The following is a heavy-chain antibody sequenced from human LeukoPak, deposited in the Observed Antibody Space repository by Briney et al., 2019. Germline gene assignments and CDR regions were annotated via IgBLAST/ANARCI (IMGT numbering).Heavy chain of an antibody. D-gene: IGHD2-8*01. Sequence: GESLKISCKASGYSFITYLIGWVRQMPGKGLEWMGIIYPGDSDTRYSPSFQGQVTFSVDKSISTAYLQWSSLEASDTAIYYCARQVNGGNFDYWGQGTLVTISS. J-gene: IGHJ4*02. CDR1: GYSFITYL. V-gene: IGHV5-51*01. CDR2: IYPGDSDT. CDR3: ARQVNGGNFDY.